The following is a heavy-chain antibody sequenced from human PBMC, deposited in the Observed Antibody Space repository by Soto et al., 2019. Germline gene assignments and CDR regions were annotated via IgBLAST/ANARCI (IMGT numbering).Heavy chain of an antibody. CDR3: ARDRLEASIYGMDV. CDR1: GGSLIGYC. D-gene: IGHD1-1*01. Sequence: PSETLSLTCSVSGGSLIGYCWSWIRQPAGKGLEWIGRVYNSGRINYNPSLKNRVTMSVDMSKNQFSLKMTSVTAADTAVYYCARDRLEASIYGMDVWGRGTTVTVSS. CDR2: VYNSGRI. J-gene: IGHJ6*02. V-gene: IGHV4-4*07.